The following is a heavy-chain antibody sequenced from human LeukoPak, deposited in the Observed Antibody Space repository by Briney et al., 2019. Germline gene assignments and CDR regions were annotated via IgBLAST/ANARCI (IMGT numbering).Heavy chain of an antibody. V-gene: IGHV4-59*08. CDR2: IYYTGST. Sequence: PSETLSLTCAVSGGSISTYYWNWIRQPPGKGLEWIGYIYYTGSTIYNPSLKSRVTISVDTSKNQFSLKLSSVTAADTAVYYCARYCGGDCYYFDYWGQGTLVTVSS. J-gene: IGHJ4*02. D-gene: IGHD2-21*02. CDR3: ARYCGGDCYYFDY. CDR1: GGSISTYY.